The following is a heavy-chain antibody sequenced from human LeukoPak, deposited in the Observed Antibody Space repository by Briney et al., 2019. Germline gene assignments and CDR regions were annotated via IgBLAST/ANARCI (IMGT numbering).Heavy chain of an antibody. CDR2: IIPIFGTA. J-gene: IGHJ6*02. V-gene: IGHV1-69*01. D-gene: IGHD6-13*01. CDR1: GGTFSSYA. Sequence: SVKVSCKASGGTFSSYAISWVRQAPGQGLEWMGGIIPIFGTANYAQKFQGRVTITADESTSTAYMELSSLRSEDTAVYYCARDTSSSWSYYYYGMDVWGQGTTVTVSS. CDR3: ARDTSSSWSYYYYGMDV.